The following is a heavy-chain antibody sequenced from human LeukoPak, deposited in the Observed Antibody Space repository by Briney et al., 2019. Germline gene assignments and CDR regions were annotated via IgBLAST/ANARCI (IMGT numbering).Heavy chain of an antibody. CDR1: GFTFSDYY. CDR3: ARYQTRSSRYYFDY. D-gene: IGHD2-2*01. Sequence: PGGSLRLSCAASGFTFSDYYMSWIRQAPGKGLEWVSYISSSSSYTNYADSVKGRFTISRDNAKNSLYLQMNSLRAEDTAVYYCARYQTRSSRYYFDYWGQGTLVTVSS. V-gene: IGHV3-11*06. J-gene: IGHJ4*02. CDR2: ISSSSSYT.